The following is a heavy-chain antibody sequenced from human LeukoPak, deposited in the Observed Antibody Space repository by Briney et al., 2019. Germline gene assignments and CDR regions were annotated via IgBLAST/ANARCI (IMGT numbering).Heavy chain of an antibody. Sequence: SETLSLTCTVSGYSISSGYYWGWIRQPPGKGLEWIGSIYHSGSTYYNPSLKSRVTISVDTSKNQFSLKLSSVTAADTAVYYCARRLSGAFDIWGQGTMVTVSS. J-gene: IGHJ3*02. V-gene: IGHV4-38-2*02. CDR2: IYHSGST. CDR1: GYSISSGYY. CDR3: ARRLSGAFDI. D-gene: IGHD2/OR15-2a*01.